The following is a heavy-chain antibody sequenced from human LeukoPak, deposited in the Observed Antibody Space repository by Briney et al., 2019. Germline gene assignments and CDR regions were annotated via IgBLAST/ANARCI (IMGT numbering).Heavy chain of an antibody. D-gene: IGHD1-26*01. Sequence: SETLSLTCTVSGGSISSSSYYWGWIRQPPGKGLEWIGSIYYSGSTYYNPSLKSRVTISVDTSKNQFSPKLTSVTAADTAVYYCARLGSGSYKYYFDYWGQGTLVTVSS. CDR1: GGSISSSSYY. CDR2: IYYSGST. J-gene: IGHJ4*02. CDR3: ARLGSGSYKYYFDY. V-gene: IGHV4-39*01.